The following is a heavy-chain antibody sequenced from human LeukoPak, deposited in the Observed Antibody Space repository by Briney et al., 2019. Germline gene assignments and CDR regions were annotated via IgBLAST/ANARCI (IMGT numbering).Heavy chain of an antibody. CDR2: ISSSSIYI. CDR3: ASSEIVATHHYFDY. D-gene: IGHD5-12*01. V-gene: IGHV3-21*01. Sequence: GGSLRLSCTASGFTFSSCTMNWVRQAPGKGLEWASSISSSSIYIYYADSVEGRFTISRDNAKNSLYLQMNSLRAEDTAVYYCASSEIVATHHYFDYWGQGTLVTVSS. J-gene: IGHJ4*02. CDR1: GFTFSSCT.